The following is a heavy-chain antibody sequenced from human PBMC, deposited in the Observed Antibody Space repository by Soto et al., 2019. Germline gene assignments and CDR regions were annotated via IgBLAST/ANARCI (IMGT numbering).Heavy chain of an antibody. V-gene: IGHV4-39*01. D-gene: IGHD6-19*01. CDR3: ARHYSSGSRNWFDP. CDR1: GGSINSSSYF. CDR2: IYYSGST. Sequence: SETLSLTCSVSGGSINSSSYFWGRVRQPPGKGLEWIGSIYYSGSTYYNPSLRSRVTISVDTSKNQFSLKLSSVTAADTAVFYCARHYSSGSRNWFDPWGQGTLVTVSS. J-gene: IGHJ5*02.